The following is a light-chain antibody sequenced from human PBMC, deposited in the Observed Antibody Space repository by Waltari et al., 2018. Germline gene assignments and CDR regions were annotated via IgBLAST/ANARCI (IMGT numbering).Light chain of an antibody. Sequence: QSVLTQPPSVSAAPGQKVTISCSGSASHIWNCYFSWYQQFPGAAPKVLIYGNDKRTTGIPDRFSGSKSGTSATLDITGLQTGDEADYYCGTWDNTLSAVFGGGTKVTVL. CDR3: GTWDNTLSAV. CDR2: GND. V-gene: IGLV1-51*02. CDR1: ASHIWNCY. J-gene: IGLJ2*01.